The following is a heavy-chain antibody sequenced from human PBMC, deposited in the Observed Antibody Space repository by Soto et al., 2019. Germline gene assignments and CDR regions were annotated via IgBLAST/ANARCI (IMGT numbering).Heavy chain of an antibody. D-gene: IGHD1-1*01. Sequence: SETXSLTCTFSGDSINSGCCYWSWMRQHPGTVLEWIGYIYYSGITYYNPSLKSRSTISLDTSKNHFSLWLSSMTAADTAVYYCAKGNEWRVLLAYWGQGTLVTVSS. CDR1: GDSINSGCCY. CDR3: AKGNEWRVLLAY. J-gene: IGHJ4*02. CDR2: IYYSGIT. V-gene: IGHV4-31*03.